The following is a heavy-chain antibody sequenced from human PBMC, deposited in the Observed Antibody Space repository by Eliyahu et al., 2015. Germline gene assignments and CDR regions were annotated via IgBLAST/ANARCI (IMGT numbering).Heavy chain of an antibody. Sequence: QVQLQESGPGLVKPSETLSLTCTVSGGSISSYYWSWIRQPPGKGLEWIGYIYYSGSTNYNPSLKSRVTISVDTSKNQFSLKLSSVTAADTAVYYCASFRDFWSGSGAAYWGQGTLVTVSS. CDR1: GGSISSYY. D-gene: IGHD3-3*01. CDR3: ASFRDFWSGSGAAY. V-gene: IGHV4-59*01. J-gene: IGHJ4*02. CDR2: IYYSGST.